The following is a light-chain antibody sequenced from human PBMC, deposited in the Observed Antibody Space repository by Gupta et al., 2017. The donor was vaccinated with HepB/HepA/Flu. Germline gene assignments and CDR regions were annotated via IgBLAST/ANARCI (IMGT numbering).Light chain of an antibody. CDR3: RQECRSPRT. CDR1: QSVSSSF. Sequence: EIVLTQPPGTLSLLPGETATISCRPSQSVSSSFVAWYQQKPGQAPRLLIYDASSRSTGIPDRLSGSRSGGELALTIRRRESEDFAVDYCRQECRSPRTFGEGTKVEIK. J-gene: IGKJ1*01. V-gene: IGKV3-20*01. CDR2: DAS.